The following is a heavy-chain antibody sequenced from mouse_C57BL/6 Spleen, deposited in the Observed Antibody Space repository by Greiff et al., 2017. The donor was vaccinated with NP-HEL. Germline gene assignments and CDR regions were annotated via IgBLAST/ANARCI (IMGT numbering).Heavy chain of an antibody. CDR1: GYTFTSYT. J-gene: IGHJ4*01. CDR2: INPSSGYT. D-gene: IGHD2-5*01. Sequence: VQLQQSGAELARPGASVKMSCKASGYTFTSYTMHWVKQRPGQGLEWIGYINPSSGYTKYNQKFKDKATLTADKSSSTAYMQLSSLTSEDSAVYYCARGRSNPYYYAMDYWGQGTSVTVSS. V-gene: IGHV1-4*01. CDR3: ARGRSNPYYYAMDY.